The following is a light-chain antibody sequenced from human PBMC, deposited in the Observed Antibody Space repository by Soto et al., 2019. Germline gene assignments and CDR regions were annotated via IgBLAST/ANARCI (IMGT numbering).Light chain of an antibody. Sequence: DIQMTQFPSTLSASIGDRVTLTCRASDDVNRWLAWYQQKPGKAPKLLIYMTSSLEEGGASRLSGSGSGTEFRLNNRSLQSDDFATYHCQQYSSYPWTFGEGTKVDIK. CDR2: MTS. V-gene: IGKV1-5*03. J-gene: IGKJ1*01. CDR1: DDVNRW. CDR3: QQYSSYPWT.